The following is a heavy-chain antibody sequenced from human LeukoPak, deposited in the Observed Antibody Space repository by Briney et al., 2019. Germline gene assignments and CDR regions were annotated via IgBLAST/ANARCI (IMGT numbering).Heavy chain of an antibody. CDR1: GFTFNTYT. D-gene: IGHD5-24*01. V-gene: IGHV3-21*01. J-gene: IGHJ4*02. CDR2: ISSGSAYR. Sequence: PGGSLRLSCTASGFTFNTYTMNWVRQAPGKGLEWVSSISSGSAYRYYADSVKGRFTISRDNAENSLFLQMDSLRAEDTALYYCAKDSERRDGISLYFFDYWGRGTLVSVSS. CDR3: AKDSERRDGISLYFFDY.